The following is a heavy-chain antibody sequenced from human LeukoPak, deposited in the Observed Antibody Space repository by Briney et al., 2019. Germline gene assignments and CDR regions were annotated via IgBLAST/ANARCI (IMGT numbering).Heavy chain of an antibody. CDR2: INHSGST. D-gene: IGHD2-2*01. CDR1: GGSFSGYY. Sequence: SETLSLTCAVYGGSFSGYYWSWIRQPPGKGLEWIGEINHSGSTNYNPSLKSRVTISVDTSKNQFSLKLSSVTAADTAVYYCARHRIVVVPAAIAAFDIWGQGTMVTVSS. V-gene: IGHV4-34*01. CDR3: ARHRIVVVPAAIAAFDI. J-gene: IGHJ3*02.